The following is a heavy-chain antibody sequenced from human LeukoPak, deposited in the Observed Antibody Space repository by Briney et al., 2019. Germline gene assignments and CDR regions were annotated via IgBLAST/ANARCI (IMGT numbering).Heavy chain of an antibody. V-gene: IGHV1-2*06. J-gene: IGHJ4*02. Sequence: ASVKVSCKASGYTFTGYYMHWVLQAPGQGLEWMGRINPNSGGTNYAQKFQGRVTMTRDTSISTAYMELSRLRSDDTAVYYCARQYSSSSGSIDYWGQGTLVTVSS. CDR3: ARQYSSSSGSIDY. CDR2: INPNSGGT. D-gene: IGHD6-6*01. CDR1: GYTFTGYY.